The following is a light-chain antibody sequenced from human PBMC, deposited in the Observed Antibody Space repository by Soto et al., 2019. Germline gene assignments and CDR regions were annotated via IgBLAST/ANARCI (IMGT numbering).Light chain of an antibody. Sequence: QSALTQPRSVSGSPGQSVTISCTGTSSDVGGYNYVSWYQQHPGKAPKLMIYDVSKRPSGAPDRFSGSKSGNTASLTISGLQAEDEADYYCCSYAGSYTWVFGGGTKLTVL. CDR3: CSYAGSYTWV. CDR1: SSDVGGYNY. J-gene: IGLJ3*02. CDR2: DVS. V-gene: IGLV2-11*01.